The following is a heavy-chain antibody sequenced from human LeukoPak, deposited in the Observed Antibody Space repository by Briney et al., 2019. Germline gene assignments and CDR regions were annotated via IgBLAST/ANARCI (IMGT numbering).Heavy chain of an antibody. J-gene: IGHJ4*02. V-gene: IGHV3-30*18. CDR3: AKVDILTGYSIDY. Sequence: PGGSLRLSCAASGFTFSSYGMHWVRQAPGKGLEWVAVISYDGSNKYYADSVKGRFTISRDNSKNTLYLQMNSLRAEDTAVYYCAKVDILTGYSIDYWGQGTLVTVSS. CDR1: GFTFSSYG. CDR2: ISYDGSNK. D-gene: IGHD3-9*01.